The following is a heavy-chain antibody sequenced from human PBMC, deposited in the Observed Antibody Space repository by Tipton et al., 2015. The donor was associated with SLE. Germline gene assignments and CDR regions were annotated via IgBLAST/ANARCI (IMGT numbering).Heavy chain of an antibody. CDR2: ISSSGSYT. V-gene: IGHV3-11*06. D-gene: IGHD3-3*01. CDR3: AREVSAFWSGYYDY. CDR1: GFTFSDYY. Sequence: GSLRLSCAASGFTFSDYYMSWIRQAPGKGLEWVSYISSSGSYTNLADSVKGRFTISRDNAKNSLYLQMNSLRAEDTAVYYCAREVSAFWSGYYDYWGQGTLVTVSS. J-gene: IGHJ4*02.